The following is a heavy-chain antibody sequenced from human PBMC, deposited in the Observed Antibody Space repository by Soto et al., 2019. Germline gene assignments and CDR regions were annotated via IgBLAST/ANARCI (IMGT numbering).Heavy chain of an antibody. CDR1: GGSISSGDYY. CDR3: ARVRRYCTNGVCYGFDY. J-gene: IGHJ4*02. D-gene: IGHD2-8*01. Sequence: QVQLQESGPGLVKPSQTLSLTCTVSGGSISSGDYYWSWIRQPPGKGLEWIGYIYYSGSTHYNPSLKSRVTISVDTSKNQFSLKLSSVTAADTAVYYCARVRRYCTNGVCYGFDYWGQGTLVTVSS. V-gene: IGHV4-30-4*01. CDR2: IYYSGST.